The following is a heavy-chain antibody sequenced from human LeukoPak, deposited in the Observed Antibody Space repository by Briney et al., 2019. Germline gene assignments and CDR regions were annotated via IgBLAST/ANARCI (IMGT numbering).Heavy chain of an antibody. J-gene: IGHJ3*02. CDR2: INPNSGDT. CDR1: GYSFTGYY. CDR3: ARLGYCSGGSCLDAFDI. V-gene: IGHV1-2*02. Sequence: GASVKVSCKASGYSFTGYYMHWVRQAPGQGLEWMGWINPNSGDTKYAQKFQGRVTMTRDMYTSTVYMELSSLRSEDTAVYYCARLGYCSGGSCLDAFDIWGQGTMVTVSS. D-gene: IGHD2-15*01.